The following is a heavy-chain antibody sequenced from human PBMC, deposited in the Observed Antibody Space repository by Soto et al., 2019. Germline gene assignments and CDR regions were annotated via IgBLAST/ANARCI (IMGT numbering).Heavy chain of an antibody. J-gene: IGHJ4*02. V-gene: IGHV4-30-4*01. D-gene: IGHD5-12*01. CDR3: ASHDIVATITDY. CDR1: GGSISSGDYY. Sequence: SETLSLTCTVSGGSISSGDYYWRWIRQPPGKGLEWIGYIYYSGSTYYNPSLKSRVTISVDTSKNQFSLKLSSVTAADTAVYYCASHDIVATITDYWGQGTLVTVSS. CDR2: IYYSGST.